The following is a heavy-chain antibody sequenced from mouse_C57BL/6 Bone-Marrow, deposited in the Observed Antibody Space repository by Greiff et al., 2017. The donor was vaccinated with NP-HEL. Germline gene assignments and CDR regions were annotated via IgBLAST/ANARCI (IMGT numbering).Heavy chain of an antibody. Sequence: QVQLQQPGAELVKPGASVKLSCKASGYTFTSYWMHWVKQRPGQGLEWIGMIHPNSGSTNYNEKFKSKATLTVDKSSSTAYMQLSSLTSEDAAVYYCARSFYEAWFAYWGQGTLVTVSA. CDR1: GYTFTSYW. J-gene: IGHJ3*01. D-gene: IGHD1-1*01. CDR2: IHPNSGST. V-gene: IGHV1-64*01. CDR3: ARSFYEAWFAY.